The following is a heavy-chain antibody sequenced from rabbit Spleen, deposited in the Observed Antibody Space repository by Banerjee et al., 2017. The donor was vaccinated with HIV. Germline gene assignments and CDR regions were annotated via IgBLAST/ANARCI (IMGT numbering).Heavy chain of an antibody. CDR2: IYAGSSGST. D-gene: IGHD5-1*01. CDR1: GFSFSRGYY. J-gene: IGHJ4*01. CDR3: ARHYHSGKGMDL. V-gene: IGHV1S45*01. Sequence: QEQLEESGGRQVQPEGSLTLTCTASGFSFSRGYYMCWVRQAPGKGLEWSACIYAGSSGSTYYASWAKGRFTISKTSSTTVTLQMTSLTAADTATYFCARHYHSGKGMDLWGPGTLVTVS.